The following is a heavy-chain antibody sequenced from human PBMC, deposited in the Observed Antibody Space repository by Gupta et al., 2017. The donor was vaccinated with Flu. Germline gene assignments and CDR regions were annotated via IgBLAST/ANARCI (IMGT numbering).Heavy chain of an antibody. CDR1: GFSLTTSGVG. Sequence: QITLKESGPTLVRPTQTLTLTCTFSGFSLTTSGVGVGWIRQPPGKAPEWLALFYWDNDKRYSPSLKTRLTITKDTSRNQVVLTMTNMDPVDTATYYCVQSIRAPDGSGGKCYYCDHWGQGTLVTVSS. CDR3: VQSIRAPDGSGGKCYYCDH. J-gene: IGHJ4*02. V-gene: IGHV2-5*02. CDR2: FYWDNDK. D-gene: IGHD2-15*01.